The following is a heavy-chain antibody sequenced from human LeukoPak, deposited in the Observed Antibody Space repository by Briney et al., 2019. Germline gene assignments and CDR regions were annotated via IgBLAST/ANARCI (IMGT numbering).Heavy chain of an antibody. CDR3: ARNYYDSSGSHFDF. J-gene: IGHJ4*02. CDR1: GFTFSSYG. CDR2: ISGSGGST. V-gene: IGHV3-23*01. Sequence: GGSLRLSCAASGFTFSSYGMSWVRQAPGKGLEWVSAISGSGGSTYYADSVKGRFTISRDNSKNTLYLQMNSLRAEDAAVYYCARNYYDSSGSHFDFWGQGTLVTVSS. D-gene: IGHD3-22*01.